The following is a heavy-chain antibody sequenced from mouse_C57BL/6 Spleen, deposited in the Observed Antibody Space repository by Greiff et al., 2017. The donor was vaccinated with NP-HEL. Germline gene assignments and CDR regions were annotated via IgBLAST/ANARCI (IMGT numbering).Heavy chain of an antibody. CDR1: GYTFTSYW. J-gene: IGHJ3*01. CDR3: AGDYYGSSPGFAY. Sequence: QVQLQQPGAELVKPGASVKLSCKASGYTFTSYWMHWVKQRPGQGLEWIGMIHPNSGSTNYNEKFKSKATLTVDKSSSTAYMQLSSLTSEDSAVYYCAGDYYGSSPGFAYWGQGTLVTVSA. CDR2: IHPNSGST. D-gene: IGHD1-1*01. V-gene: IGHV1-64*01.